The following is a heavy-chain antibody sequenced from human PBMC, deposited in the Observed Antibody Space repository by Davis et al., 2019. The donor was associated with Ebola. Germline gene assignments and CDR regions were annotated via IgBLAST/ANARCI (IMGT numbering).Heavy chain of an antibody. V-gene: IGHV1-69-2*01. Sequence: ASVKVFCKASGYSFSDYYMHWVQGAPGKGLAWVGLVDPTGGKTVYAEKFQGRVTITADKSTDTVYLELNRLRYEDTAVYYCATLDILTAYVTYAMDVWGQGTTVTVSS. CDR1: GYSFSDYY. J-gene: IGHJ6*02. CDR2: VDPTGGKT. CDR3: ATLDILTAYVTYAMDV. D-gene: IGHD3-9*01.